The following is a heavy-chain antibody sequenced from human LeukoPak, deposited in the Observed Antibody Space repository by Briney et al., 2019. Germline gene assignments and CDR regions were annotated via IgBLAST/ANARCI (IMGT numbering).Heavy chain of an antibody. V-gene: IGHV1-8*03. Sequence: ASVKVSCKASGYTFTSYDINWVRQATGQGLEWMGWMNPNSGNTGYAQKFQGRVTITRNTSISTAYVELSSLRSEDTAVYYCARGLIQKMAHYYYYYMDVWGKGTTVTVSS. J-gene: IGHJ6*03. D-gene: IGHD2-8*01. CDR2: MNPNSGNT. CDR1: GYTFTSYD. CDR3: ARGLIQKMAHYYYYYMDV.